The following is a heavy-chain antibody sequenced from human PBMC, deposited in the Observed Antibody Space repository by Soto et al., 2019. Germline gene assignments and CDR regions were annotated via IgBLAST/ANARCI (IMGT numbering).Heavy chain of an antibody. D-gene: IGHD1-26*01. J-gene: IGHJ6*02. CDR3: ASESYLQDQDYYYYGMDV. V-gene: IGHV4-61*01. CDR1: GGSVSSGSYY. CDR2: IYYSGST. Sequence: SETLSLTCTVSGGSVSSGSYYWSWIRQPPGKGLEWIGYIYYSGSTNYNPSLKSRVAISVDTSKNQFSLKLSSATAADTAAYYCASESYLQDQDYYYYGMDVWGQGTTVTVSS.